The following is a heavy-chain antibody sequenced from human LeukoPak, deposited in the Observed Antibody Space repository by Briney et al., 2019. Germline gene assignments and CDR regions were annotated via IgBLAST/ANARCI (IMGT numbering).Heavy chain of an antibody. CDR2: INPNSGGT. Sequence: ASVKVSCKASGYTFTGYYMHWVRQAPGQGLEWMGWINPNSGGTNYAQKFQGRVTMTRDTSISTAYMELSRLRSDDTAVYYCARDLGSAAGTGFDYRGQGTLVTVSS. CDR1: GYTFTGYY. CDR3: ARDLGSAAGTGFDY. J-gene: IGHJ4*02. D-gene: IGHD6-13*01. V-gene: IGHV1-2*02.